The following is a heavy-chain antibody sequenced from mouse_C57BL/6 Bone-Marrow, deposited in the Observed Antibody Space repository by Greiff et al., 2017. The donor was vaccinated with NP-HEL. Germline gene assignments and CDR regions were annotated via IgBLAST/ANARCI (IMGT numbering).Heavy chain of an antibody. Sequence: QVQLQQPGAELVRPGSSVKLSCKASGYTFTSYWMHWVKQRPIQGLEWIGNIDPSDSETHYNQKFKDKAKLTVDKSSSTAYMQLSSLTSEDSAVYYCATYYGSSYWYFDVWGTGTTVTVSS. CDR1: GYTFTSYW. CDR3: ATYYGSSYWYFDV. J-gene: IGHJ1*03. D-gene: IGHD1-1*01. V-gene: IGHV1-52*01. CDR2: IDPSDSET.